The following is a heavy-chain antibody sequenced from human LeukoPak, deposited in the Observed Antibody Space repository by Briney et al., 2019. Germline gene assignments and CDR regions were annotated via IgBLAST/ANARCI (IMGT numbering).Heavy chain of an antibody. Sequence: ASAKVSCKASGYTFTSYDINWVRQATGQGLEWMGWMNPNSGNTGYPQKFQGRVTMTRNTSISTAYMELSSLRSEDTAVYYCARGSSGYPCYFDYWGQGTLVTVSS. CDR3: ARGSSGYPCYFDY. J-gene: IGHJ4*02. D-gene: IGHD3-22*01. CDR2: MNPNSGNT. V-gene: IGHV1-8*01. CDR1: GYTFTSYD.